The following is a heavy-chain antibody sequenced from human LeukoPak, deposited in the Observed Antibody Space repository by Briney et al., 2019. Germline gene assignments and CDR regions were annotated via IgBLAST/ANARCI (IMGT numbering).Heavy chain of an antibody. D-gene: IGHD1-1*01. J-gene: IGHJ6*02. CDR2: ISGSGGST. V-gene: IGHV3-23*01. CDR1: GFTFSSYA. Sequence: SGGSLRLSCAASGFTFSSYAMSWVRQAPGKGLEWVSAISGSGGSTYYADSVKGRFTISRDNAKNTLDLQMNSLRAEDTAVYYCARSFWNDLEYYYNGLDVWGQGTAVTVSS. CDR3: ARSFWNDLEYYYNGLDV.